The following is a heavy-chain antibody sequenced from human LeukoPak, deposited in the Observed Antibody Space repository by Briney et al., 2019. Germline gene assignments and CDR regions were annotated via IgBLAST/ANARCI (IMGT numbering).Heavy chain of an antibody. CDR3: AREAPRYYDSSGQFDY. CDR2: ISSSGSTI. Sequence: GGSLRLSCAASGFTFSDYYMSRIRQAPGKGLEWVSYISSSGSTIYYADSVKGRFTISRDNAKNSLYLQMNSLRAEDTAVYYCAREAPRYYDSSGQFDYWGQGTLVTVSS. D-gene: IGHD3-22*01. J-gene: IGHJ4*02. V-gene: IGHV3-11*01. CDR1: GFTFSDYY.